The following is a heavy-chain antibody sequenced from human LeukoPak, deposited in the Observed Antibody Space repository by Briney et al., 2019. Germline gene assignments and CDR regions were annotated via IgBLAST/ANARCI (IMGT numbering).Heavy chain of an antibody. J-gene: IGHJ4*02. CDR3: ARAGNYYFEY. V-gene: IGHV3-74*01. CDR1: GFTFGSSW. Sequence: GGSLRLSCAASGFTFGSSWMHWVRQAPGKGLVWVARMNSDGSIINYADSVKGRFTISRDNAKNTLYLQMNSLSAEDTAVYYCARAGNYYFEYWGQGTLVTVSS. D-gene: IGHD1-1*01. CDR2: MNSDGSII.